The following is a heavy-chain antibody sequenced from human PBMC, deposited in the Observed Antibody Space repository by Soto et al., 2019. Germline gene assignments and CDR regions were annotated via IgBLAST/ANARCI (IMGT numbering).Heavy chain of an antibody. V-gene: IGHV3-74*01. CDR3: ARAYYYYYGMDV. CDR2: INSDGSNT. J-gene: IGHJ6*02. Sequence: GVLLRLSWGVSGLTCSSFNMHWVRQGTGKGLVWVSRINSDGSNTRYADSVKGRFTISRDNAKNSLYLQMNSLRAEDTAVYCCARAYYYYYGMDVSGQAPTVTVYS. CDR1: GLTCSSFN.